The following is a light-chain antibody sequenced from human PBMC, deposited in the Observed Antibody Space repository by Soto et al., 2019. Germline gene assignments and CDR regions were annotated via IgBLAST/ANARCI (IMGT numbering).Light chain of an antibody. J-gene: IGKJ4*01. CDR1: QSVLYSSNNKNY. CDR2: WAS. V-gene: IGKV4-1*01. Sequence: DIVMTQSPDSLAVSLGERATINCKSSQSVLYSSNNKNYLAWYQQKPGQPPKLFIYWASTRESGVPDRFSGSGSGTDFTLTISSLQAEDVAVYYCQQYYSTLALTFGGGTKVEIK. CDR3: QQYYSTLALT.